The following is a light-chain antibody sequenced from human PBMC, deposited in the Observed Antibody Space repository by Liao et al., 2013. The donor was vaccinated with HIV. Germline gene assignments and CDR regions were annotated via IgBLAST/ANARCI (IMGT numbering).Light chain of an antibody. CDR2: YDS. V-gene: IGLV3-21*04. CDR3: QVWAGSGEYRV. CDR1: NIGSQS. J-gene: IGLJ2*01. Sequence: SYELTQPPSVSVSPGETASITCRGDNIGSQSVHWYQQRPGQAPVVVIYYDSDRPSGIPERFSGSNSANTATLTISRVEAGDEADYYCQVWAGSGEYRVFGGGTKLTVL.